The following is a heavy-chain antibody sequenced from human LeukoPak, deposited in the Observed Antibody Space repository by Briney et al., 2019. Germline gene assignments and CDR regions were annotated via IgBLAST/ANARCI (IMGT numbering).Heavy chain of an antibody. Sequence: ASVKVSCKASGYTFTSYGISWVRQAPGQGLEWMGWISAYNGNTNYAQKLQGRVTMTTDTSTSTAYMELRSLRSDDTAVYYCARDRGSVVGAHHYYYYMDVWGKGTTVTVSS. CDR2: ISAYNGNT. D-gene: IGHD1-26*01. J-gene: IGHJ6*03. CDR3: ARDRGSVVGAHHYYYYMDV. V-gene: IGHV1-18*01. CDR1: GYTFTSYG.